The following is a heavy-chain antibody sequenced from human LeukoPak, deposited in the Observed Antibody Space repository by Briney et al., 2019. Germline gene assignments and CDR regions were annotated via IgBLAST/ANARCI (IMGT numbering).Heavy chain of an antibody. J-gene: IGHJ4*02. Sequence: ASVKVSCKASGYTFTGYYMHRVRQAPGQGLEWMGRINPNSGGTNYAQRFQGRVTMTRDTSISTAYMELSRLRSDDTAVYYCARVLYYYDSSGLSPLGYWGQGTLVTVSS. CDR1: GYTFTGYY. CDR2: INPNSGGT. CDR3: ARVLYYYDSSGLSPLGY. D-gene: IGHD3-22*01. V-gene: IGHV1-2*06.